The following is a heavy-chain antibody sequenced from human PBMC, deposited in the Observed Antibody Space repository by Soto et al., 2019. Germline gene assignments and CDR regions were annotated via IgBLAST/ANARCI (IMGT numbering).Heavy chain of an antibody. CDR2: ISAYNGNT. CDR1: GYTFTSYG. V-gene: IGHV1-18*01. J-gene: IGHJ6*02. CDR3: ARDPEYSSSPPDYYYYGMDV. D-gene: IGHD6-6*01. Sequence: VASVKVSCKASGYTFTSYGISWVRQAPGQGLEWMGWISAYNGNTNYAQKLQGRVTMTTDTSTSTAYMELRSLRSDDTAVYYCARDPEYSSSPPDYYYYGMDVWGQGTTVTVSS.